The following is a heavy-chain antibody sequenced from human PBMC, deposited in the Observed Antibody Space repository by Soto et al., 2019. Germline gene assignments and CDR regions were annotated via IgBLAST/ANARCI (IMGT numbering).Heavy chain of an antibody. D-gene: IGHD3-3*01. CDR2: IKSKTDGGTT. V-gene: IGHV3-15*07. CDR1: GFTFSNAW. Sequence: EVQLVESGGGLVKPGGSLRLSCAASGFTFSNAWMNWVRQAPGKGLEWVGRIKSKTDGGTTDYAAPVKGRFTISRDDSKNTRYLQMNRLKTEDTAVYYCTTSYYDFWSGYYTADWGQGTLVTVSS. CDR3: TTSYYDFWSGYYTAD. J-gene: IGHJ4*02.